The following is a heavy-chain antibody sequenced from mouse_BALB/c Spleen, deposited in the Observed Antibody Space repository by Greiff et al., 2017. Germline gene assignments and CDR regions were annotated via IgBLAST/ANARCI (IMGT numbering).Heavy chain of an antibody. J-gene: IGHJ4*01. CDR2: ISSGGGST. CDR1: GFAFSSYD. CDR3: ARPPYLSYYAMDY. Sequence: EVKLMESGGGLVKPGGSLKLSCAASGFAFSSYDMSWVRQTPEKRLEWVAYISSGGGSTYYPDTVKGRFTISRDNAKNTLYLQMSSLKSEDTAMYYCARPPYLSYYAMDYWGQGTSVTVSS. D-gene: IGHD5-5*01. V-gene: IGHV5-12-1*01.